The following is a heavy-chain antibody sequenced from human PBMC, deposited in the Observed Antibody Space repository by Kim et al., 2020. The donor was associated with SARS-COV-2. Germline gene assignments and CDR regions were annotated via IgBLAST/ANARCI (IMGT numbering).Heavy chain of an antibody. CDR2: IYYRGST. CDR1: GGSISGYY. Sequence: SETLSLTCTVSGGSISGYYWSWIRQPPGKGLEWIGYIYYRGSTNYNPSLKSRVTISVDTSKNQFSLKLSSVTAADTAVYYCARDGISGVVGGTSFDCWG. J-gene: IGHJ4*01. CDR3: ARDGISGVVGGTSFDC. D-gene: IGHD2-15*01. V-gene: IGHV4-59*01.